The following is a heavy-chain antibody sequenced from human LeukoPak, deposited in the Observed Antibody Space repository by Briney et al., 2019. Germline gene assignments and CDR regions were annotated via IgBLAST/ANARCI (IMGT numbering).Heavy chain of an antibody. V-gene: IGHV3-30*18. CDR1: GFTFSSYV. Sequence: GGSLRLSCTASGFTFSSYVMHWVRQSPGKAPEWVAVISYDGINKYYADSVKRRFPIPRDNSKHTLYLQMNSMRDEDTDVYYCAKDRYCSSTSCYTLGLFQSYYYYYGMDVWGQGTTVSVSS. D-gene: IGHD2-2*02. J-gene: IGHJ6*02. CDR2: ISYDGINK. CDR3: AKDRYCSSTSCYTLGLFQSYYYYYGMDV.